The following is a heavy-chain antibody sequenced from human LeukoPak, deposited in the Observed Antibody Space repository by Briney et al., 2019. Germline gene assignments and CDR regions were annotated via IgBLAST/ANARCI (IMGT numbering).Heavy chain of an antibody. CDR2: FDPEDGET. V-gene: IGHV1-24*01. CDR3: ATVTYYYGSGSFHPFDY. Sequence: ASVKVSCKVSGYTLTELSMHWVRQAPGKGLEWMGGFDPEDGETIYAQKFQGRVTMTEDTSTDTAYMELSSLRSEDTAVYYCATVTYYYGSGSFHPFDYWGQGTLVTVS. J-gene: IGHJ4*02. D-gene: IGHD3-10*01. CDR1: GYTLTELS.